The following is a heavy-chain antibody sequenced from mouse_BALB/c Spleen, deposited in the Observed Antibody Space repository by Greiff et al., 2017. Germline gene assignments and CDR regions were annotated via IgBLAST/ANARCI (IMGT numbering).Heavy chain of an antibody. CDR1: GFTFSSFG. V-gene: IGHV5-17*02. D-gene: IGHD2-3*01. CDR2: ISSGSSTI. CDR3: ARSGIYDGYFAWFAY. J-gene: IGHJ3*01. Sequence: EVMLVESGGGLVQPGGSRKLSCAASGFTFSSFGMHWVRQAPEKGLEWVAYISSGSSTIYYADTVKGRFTISRDNPKNTLFLQMTSLRSEDTAMFYCARSGIYDGYFAWFAYGGQGTLVTVSA.